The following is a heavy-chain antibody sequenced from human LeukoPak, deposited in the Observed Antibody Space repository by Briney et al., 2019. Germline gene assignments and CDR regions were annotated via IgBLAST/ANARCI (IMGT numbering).Heavy chain of an antibody. J-gene: IGHJ4*02. CDR1: GYTFTSYG. CDR3: ARGLKPTYSSSSAPLDY. V-gene: IGHV1-18*01. Sequence: ASVKVSCKASGYTFTSYGISCVRQAPGQGLEWMGWISAYNGNTNYAQKLQGRVTMTTDTSTSTAYMELRSLRSDDTAVYYCARGLKPTYSSSSAPLDYWGQGTLVTVSS. CDR2: ISAYNGNT. D-gene: IGHD6-6*01.